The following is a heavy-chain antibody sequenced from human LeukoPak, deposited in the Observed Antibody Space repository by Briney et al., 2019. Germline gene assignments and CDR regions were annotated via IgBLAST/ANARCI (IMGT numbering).Heavy chain of an antibody. CDR2: ISSSSSYI. CDR3: ARDTYYDFWIGSWYYFDY. CDR1: GFTFSSYS. V-gene: IGHV3-21*01. J-gene: IGHJ4*02. D-gene: IGHD3-3*01. Sequence: GGSLRLSCAASGFTFSSYSMNWVRQAPGKGLEWVSSISSSSSYIYYADSVKGRFTISRDNAKNSLYLQMNSLRAEDTAGYYCARDTYYDFWIGSWYYFDYWGQGTLVTVSS.